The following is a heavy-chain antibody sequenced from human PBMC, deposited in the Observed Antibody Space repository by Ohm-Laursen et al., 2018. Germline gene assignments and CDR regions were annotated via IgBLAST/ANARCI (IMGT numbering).Heavy chain of an antibody. Sequence: ASVKVSCKASGYTFTGYYMHWVRQAPGQGLEWMGWINPNSDGTNYAQKFQGRVTMTRDTSISTAYMELSRLRSDDTAVYYCARAPIYSGSYDYWGQGTLVTVSS. D-gene: IGHD1-26*01. CDR1: GYTFTGYY. CDR3: ARAPIYSGSYDY. V-gene: IGHV1-2*02. CDR2: INPNSDGT. J-gene: IGHJ4*02.